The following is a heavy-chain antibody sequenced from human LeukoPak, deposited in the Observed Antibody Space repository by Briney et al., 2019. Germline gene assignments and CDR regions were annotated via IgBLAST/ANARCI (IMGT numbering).Heavy chain of an antibody. CDR2: VSNSSSTI. CDR1: GFTFSIYS. CDR3: ARGVRRFLEWVSMDV. V-gene: IGHV3-48*01. J-gene: IGHJ6*03. D-gene: IGHD3-3*01. Sequence: PGGSLRLSCAASGFTFSIYSMNWVRQAPGKGLEWVSYVSNSSSTIYYADPVKGRFTISRDNAKNSLYLQMNSLRAEDTAVYYCARGVRRFLEWVSMDVWGKGTTVTVSS.